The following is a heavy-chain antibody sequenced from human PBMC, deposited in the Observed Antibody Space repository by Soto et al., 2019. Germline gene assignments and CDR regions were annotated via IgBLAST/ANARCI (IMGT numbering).Heavy chain of an antibody. V-gene: IGHV3-23*01. CDR3: AKAASHRRRIVVVITPFDY. D-gene: IGHD3-22*01. J-gene: IGHJ4*02. CDR2: ISGSGGST. CDR1: GFTFSSYA. Sequence: PGGSLRLSCAASGFTFSSYAMSWVRQAPGKGLEWVSAISGSGGSTYYADSVKGRFTISRDNSKNTLYLQMNSLRAEDTAVYYCAKAASHRRRIVVVITPFDYWGQGTLVTVSS.